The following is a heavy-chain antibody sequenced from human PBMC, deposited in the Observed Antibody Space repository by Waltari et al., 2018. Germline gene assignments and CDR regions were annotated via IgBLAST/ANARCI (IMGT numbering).Heavy chain of an antibody. CDR2: IIPIFGTA. Sequence: QVQLVQSGAEVKKPGSSVKVSCKASGGTFSRYAISWVRQAPGQGLEWMGGIIPIFGTANYAQKFQGRVTITADESTSTAYMELSSLRSEDTAVYYCASYYYDSSGYYPGDFDLWGRGTLVTVSS. V-gene: IGHV1-69*12. CDR1: GGTFSRYA. D-gene: IGHD3-22*01. J-gene: IGHJ2*01. CDR3: ASYYYDSSGYYPGDFDL.